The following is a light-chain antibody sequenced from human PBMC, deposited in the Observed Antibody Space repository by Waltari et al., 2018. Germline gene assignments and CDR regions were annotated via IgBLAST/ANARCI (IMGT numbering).Light chain of an antibody. Sequence: QSALTQPASMSGSPGQSITISCTGTSSDVDGFNFVSWYQQYPGNAPKLIIYDVANRPAGVSHRVSGSRSGNTASLTISGLQAEDEADYYCSSYTSVNPRFGGATKLTVL. J-gene: IGLJ2*01. V-gene: IGLV2-14*03. CDR2: DVA. CDR3: SSYTSVNPR. CDR1: SSDVDGFNF.